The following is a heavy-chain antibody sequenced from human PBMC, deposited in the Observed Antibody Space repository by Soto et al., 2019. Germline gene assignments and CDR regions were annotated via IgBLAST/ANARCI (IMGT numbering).Heavy chain of an antibody. Sequence: QVQLVESGGGVVQPGRSLRLSCAASGFTFSSYGMHWVRQAPGKGLEWVAVISYDGSNKYYADSVKGRFTISRDNSKNTLYLQMNSLRAEDTAVYYCANPSTVTDYCGQGTLVTVSS. CDR3: ANPSTVTDY. CDR2: ISYDGSNK. D-gene: IGHD4-17*01. J-gene: IGHJ4*02. V-gene: IGHV3-30*18. CDR1: GFTFSSYG.